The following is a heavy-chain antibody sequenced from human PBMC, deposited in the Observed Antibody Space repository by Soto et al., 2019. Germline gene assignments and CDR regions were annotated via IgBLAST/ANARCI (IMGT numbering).Heavy chain of an antibody. J-gene: IGHJ6*02. V-gene: IGHV4-4*07. CDR1: GGSISSYY. Sequence: SETLSLTCTVSGGSISSYYWSWIRQPAGKGLEWIGRIYTSGSTNYNPSLKSRVTMSVDTSKNQFSLKLSSVTAADTAVYYCARSPGXAVAGTKNYYYYYGMDVWGQGTTVTVSS. CDR2: IYTSGST. D-gene: IGHD6-19*01. CDR3: ARSPGXAVAGTKNYYYYYGMDV.